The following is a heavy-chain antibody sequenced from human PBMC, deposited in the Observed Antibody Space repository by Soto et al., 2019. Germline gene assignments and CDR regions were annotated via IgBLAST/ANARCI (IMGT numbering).Heavy chain of an antibody. Sequence: SVKVSCKASGGTFSSYASSWVRQAPGQGLEWMGWINPSCGSTSYAQKFRGRVTITRDTSTSTAYMELSSLRSEDTAVYYCTSGIDPASPWYFDLWGRGTLVTVSS. V-gene: IGHV1-69*05. D-gene: IGHD2-2*01. CDR2: INPSCGST. CDR3: TSGIDPASPWYFDL. CDR1: GGTFSSYA. J-gene: IGHJ2*01.